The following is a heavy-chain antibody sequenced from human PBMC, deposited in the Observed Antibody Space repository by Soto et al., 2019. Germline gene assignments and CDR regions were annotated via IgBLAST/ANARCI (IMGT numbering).Heavy chain of an antibody. Sequence: SETLSLTCTVSGGSISSGGYYWSWIRQHPGKGLEWIGYIYYSGSTYYNPSLKSRVTISVDTSKNQFSLKLSSVTAADPAVYYCARHRADILTHDYYMDVWGKGTTVTVSS. J-gene: IGHJ6*03. CDR2: IYYSGST. CDR1: GGSISSGGYY. CDR3: ARHRADILTHDYYMDV. D-gene: IGHD3-9*01. V-gene: IGHV4-31*02.